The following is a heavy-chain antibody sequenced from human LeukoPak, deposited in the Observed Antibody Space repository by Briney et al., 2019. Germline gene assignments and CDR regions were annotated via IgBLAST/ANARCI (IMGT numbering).Heavy chain of an antibody. D-gene: IGHD2-15*01. CDR1: GFTFSNHG. CDR2: ISPSGDIT. CDR3: AKDWTSGGTPYYFDY. V-gene: IGHV3-23*01. J-gene: IGHJ4*02. Sequence: PGGSLRLSCAASGFTFSNHGMNWVRQAPGKGLEWVSGISPSGDITYYADSVKGRFTISRDNSKNTLYLEVISLRAEDTAVYYCAKDWTSGGTPYYFDYWGQGTLVTVSS.